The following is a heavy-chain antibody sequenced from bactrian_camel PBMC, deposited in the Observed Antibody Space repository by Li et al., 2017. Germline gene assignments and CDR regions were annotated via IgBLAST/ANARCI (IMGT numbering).Heavy chain of an antibody. Sequence: QLVESGGGLVQPGGSLRLSCATSGYTYGSRCMGWLRQAPGKEHEGVASIYTYPGDIYYADSVKGRFTISKDNAKKTLYLQMNSLKPEDTAVYYCMAVSGYWGQGTQVTVS. D-gene: IGHD7*01. CDR3: MAVSGY. V-gene: IGHV3S28*01. J-gene: IGHJ6*01. CDR1: GYTYGSRC. CDR2: IYTYPGDI.